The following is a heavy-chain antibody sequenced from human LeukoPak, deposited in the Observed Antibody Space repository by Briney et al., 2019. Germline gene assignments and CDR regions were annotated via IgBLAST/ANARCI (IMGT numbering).Heavy chain of an antibody. CDR1: GFTFSSYA. CDR2: VSGSGGSP. D-gene: IGHD5-18*01. Sequence: GGSLRLPCAASGFTFSSYAMSWVRQAPGKGLEWVSAVSGSGGSPYYAASVKGRFTISRDNSKNTLYLQMNSLRAEDTALYYCATKGIQATDFYFDYWGQGTLVTVSS. V-gene: IGHV3-23*01. CDR3: ATKGIQATDFYFDY. J-gene: IGHJ4*02.